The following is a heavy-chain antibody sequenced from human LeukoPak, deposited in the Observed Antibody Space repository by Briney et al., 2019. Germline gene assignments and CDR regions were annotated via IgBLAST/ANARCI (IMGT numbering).Heavy chain of an antibody. CDR1: GGTFSSYA. CDR2: IIPIFGTA. D-gene: IGHD3-22*01. J-gene: IGHJ4*02. CDR3: AIYNPEDYYDSSGYYAYFDY. Sequence: GASVKVSCKASGGTFSSYAISWVRQAPGQGLEWMGGIIPIFGTANYAQKFQGRVTITADESTSTAYMELSSLRSEDTAVYYCAIYNPEDYYDSSGYYAYFDYWGQGTLVTVSS. V-gene: IGHV1-69*01.